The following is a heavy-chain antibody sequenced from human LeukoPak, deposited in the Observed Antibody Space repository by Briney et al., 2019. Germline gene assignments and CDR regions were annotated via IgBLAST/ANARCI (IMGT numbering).Heavy chain of an antibody. D-gene: IGHD3-3*01. CDR3: AGIRFLEWPSYYYYMDV. CDR2: ISWNSGSI. V-gene: IGHV3-9*01. CDR1: GFTFDDYA. Sequence: GGSLRLSCAASGFTFDDYAMHWVRQAPGKGLEWVSGISWNSGSIGYADSVKGRFTISSDNAKNSLYLQMNSLRAEDTALYYCAGIRFLEWPSYYYYMDVWGKGTTVTVSS. J-gene: IGHJ6*03.